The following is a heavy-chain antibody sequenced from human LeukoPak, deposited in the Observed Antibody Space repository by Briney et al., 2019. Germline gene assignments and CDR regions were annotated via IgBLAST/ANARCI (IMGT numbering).Heavy chain of an antibody. V-gene: IGHV3-30*02. CDR2: IRYDGNNK. CDR3: AKGYCNHLLILLDS. Sequence: PGGTLRLSCAASGFTFSSSDMHWVRQAPGKGLEWVAFIRYDGNNKYYADSVKGRLTITRDNSKNTLYLQMNRLRAADTAVYYCAKGYCNHLLILLDSWGQGTLVTVSS. J-gene: IGHJ5*01. D-gene: IGHD3-16*01. CDR1: GFTFSSSD.